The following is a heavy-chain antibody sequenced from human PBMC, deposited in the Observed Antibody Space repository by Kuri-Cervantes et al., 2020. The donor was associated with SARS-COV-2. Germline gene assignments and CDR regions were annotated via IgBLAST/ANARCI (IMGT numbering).Heavy chain of an antibody. Sequence: GESLKISCAASGFTFSSYAMSWVRQAPGKGLEWVSSISSSSSYIYYADSVKGRFTISRDNAKNSLYLQMNSLRAEDTAVYYCARGGGGSGFFDYWGQGTLVTVSS. D-gene: IGHD6-19*01. CDR2: ISSSSSYI. CDR3: ARGGGGSGFFDY. V-gene: IGHV3-21*01. CDR1: GFTFSSYA. J-gene: IGHJ4*02.